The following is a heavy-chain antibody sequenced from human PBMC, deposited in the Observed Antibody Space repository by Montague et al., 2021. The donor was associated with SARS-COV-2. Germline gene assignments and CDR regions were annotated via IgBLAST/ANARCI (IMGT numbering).Heavy chain of an antibody. V-gene: IGHV4-4*07. J-gene: IGHJ4*02. CDR2: IYSSGNA. CDR1: GGFINYYY. CDR3: ARGDHPQSASWYFFDT. D-gene: IGHD6-13*01. Sequence: SETLSLTCTVSGGFINYYYWHWLRQSAAKGLEWIGRIYSSGNANYSPSLKSRVTMSVDTSQNQFSLKLNSLTAADTAVYYCARGDHPQSASWYFFDTWGQGALVTVSS.